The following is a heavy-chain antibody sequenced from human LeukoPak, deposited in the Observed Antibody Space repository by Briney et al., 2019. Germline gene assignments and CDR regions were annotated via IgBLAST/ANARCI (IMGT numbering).Heavy chain of an antibody. J-gene: IGHJ3*02. Sequence: PSETLSLTCTVSGGSISSSSYCWGWIRQPPGKGLEWIGSFSYSGSTYYNPSLKSRVTISVDTSKNQFSLRLSSVTAADTAVYYCARGNYHAFDIWGQGTMVTVSS. V-gene: IGHV4-39*01. CDR2: FSYSGST. D-gene: IGHD3-22*01. CDR1: GGSISSSSYC. CDR3: ARGNYHAFDI.